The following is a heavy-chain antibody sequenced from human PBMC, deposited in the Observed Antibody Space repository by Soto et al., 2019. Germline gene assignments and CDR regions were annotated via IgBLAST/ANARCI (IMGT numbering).Heavy chain of an antibody. Sequence: GGSLRLSCAASGFTFSNAWMSWVRQAPGKGLEWVGRIKSKTDGGTTDYAAPVKGRFTISRDDSKNTLYLQMNSLKTEDTAVYYCTTYDFWSGYPFPFDYWGQGTLVTVSS. D-gene: IGHD3-3*01. J-gene: IGHJ4*02. CDR1: GFTFSNAW. V-gene: IGHV3-15*01. CDR2: IKSKTDGGTT. CDR3: TTYDFWSGYPFPFDY.